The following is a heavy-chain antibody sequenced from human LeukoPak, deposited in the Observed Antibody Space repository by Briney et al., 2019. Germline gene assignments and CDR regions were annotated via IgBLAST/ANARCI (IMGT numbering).Heavy chain of an antibody. Sequence: GGSLRLSCAASGFAFNFYAMSWVRQAPGKGLQWVSTINANGNADTLRGRCTISSDNSKDTPYLQLNTLRACDLSSSFCAKPISGGLVVSAEWFEPWGQGTLV. V-gene: IGHV3-23*01. J-gene: IGHJ5*02. CDR2: INANG. CDR1: GFAFNFYA. CDR3: AKPISGGLVVSAEWFEP. D-gene: IGHD3-22*01.